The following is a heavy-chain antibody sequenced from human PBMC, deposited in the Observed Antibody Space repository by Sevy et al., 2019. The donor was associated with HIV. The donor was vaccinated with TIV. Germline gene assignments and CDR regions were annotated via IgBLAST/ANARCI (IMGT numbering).Heavy chain of an antibody. D-gene: IGHD3-16*01. V-gene: IGHV3-9*01. CDR2: ISWNSGSI. Sequence: GGSLRLSCAASGFIFDDYAMHWVRQAPGEGLEWVSGISWNSGSIGYADSVKGRFTISRDNAKNFLYLQMNSLRAEDTALYYCAKDRGGGMADRLDYWGQGTLVTVSS. J-gene: IGHJ4*02. CDR1: GFIFDDYA. CDR3: AKDRGGGMADRLDY.